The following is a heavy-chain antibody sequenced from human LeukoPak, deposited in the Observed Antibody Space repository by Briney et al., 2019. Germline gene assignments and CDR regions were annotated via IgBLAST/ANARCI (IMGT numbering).Heavy chain of an antibody. D-gene: IGHD3-10*01. CDR1: GGSISSSLYY. V-gene: IGHV4-39*01. CDR2: IYYSGST. J-gene: IGHJ3*02. CDR3: ARRGGSGRSFDI. Sequence: PSETLSLTCNVSGGSISSSLYYWAWIRRPPGKGLEWIGTIYYSGSTYYNPSLKSRVAISVDTSKNQLSLKLNSVTAADTAVYYCARRGGSGRSFDIWGQGTMVTVSS.